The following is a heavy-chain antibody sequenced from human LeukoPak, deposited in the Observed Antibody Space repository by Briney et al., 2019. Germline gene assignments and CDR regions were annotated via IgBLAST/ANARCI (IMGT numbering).Heavy chain of an antibody. Sequence: SETLSLTCTVSGGSISSYYWSWIRQPPGKGLEWIGYIYYSGSTSYNPSLKSRVTISVDTSKNQFSLNLNSVTAADTAMYYCARVEGGSSWYSLDYWGQGTLVTVSS. V-gene: IGHV4-59*01. CDR3: ARVEGGSSWYSLDY. D-gene: IGHD6-13*01. CDR2: IYYSGST. CDR1: GGSISSYY. J-gene: IGHJ4*02.